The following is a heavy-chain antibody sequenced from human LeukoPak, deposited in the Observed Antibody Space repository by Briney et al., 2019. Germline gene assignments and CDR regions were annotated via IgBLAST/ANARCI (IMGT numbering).Heavy chain of an antibody. Sequence: GGSLRLSCAASGFTFSSNWMHWVRQAPGKGLVWVSRINEDGSTTNYADSVKGRSTIFRDNAKNTLYLQMNSLRAEDTAVYYCARDCSESSGHYYKIGLDYWGQGTLVTVSS. CDR1: GFTFSSNW. CDR3: ARDCSESSGHYYKIGLDY. D-gene: IGHD3-22*01. V-gene: IGHV3-74*01. J-gene: IGHJ4*02. CDR2: INEDGSTT.